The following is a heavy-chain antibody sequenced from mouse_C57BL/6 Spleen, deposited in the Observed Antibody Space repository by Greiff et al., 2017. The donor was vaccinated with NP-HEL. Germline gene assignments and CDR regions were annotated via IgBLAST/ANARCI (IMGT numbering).Heavy chain of an antibody. CDR3: ARGNYYGRIWYFDV. J-gene: IGHJ1*03. CDR1: GYAFSSYW. D-gene: IGHD1-1*01. CDR2: IYPGAGDT. V-gene: IGHV1-80*01. Sequence: QVQLQQSGAELVKPGASVKISCKASGYAFSSYWMNWVKQRPGKGLEWIGQIYPGAGDTNYNGKFKGKATLTADKSSSTAYMQLSSLTSEDSAVYFCARGNYYGRIWYFDVWGTGTTVTVSS.